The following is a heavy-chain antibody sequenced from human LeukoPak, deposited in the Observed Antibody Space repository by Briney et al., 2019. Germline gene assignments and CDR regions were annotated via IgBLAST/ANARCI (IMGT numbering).Heavy chain of an antibody. J-gene: IGHJ4*02. CDR1: GFSFSKYW. V-gene: IGHV3-74*01. CDR2: IKEDGTYT. Sequence: GGSLRLSCAASGFSFSKYWMHWVRQTPGEGLVWVARIKEDGTYTSYADSVKGRFTISRDNARNTVFLQMNSLRAEDTAVYYCARDLDMGITPGDDFDFWGQGTLVTASS. D-gene: IGHD2-15*01. CDR3: ARDLDMGITPGDDFDF.